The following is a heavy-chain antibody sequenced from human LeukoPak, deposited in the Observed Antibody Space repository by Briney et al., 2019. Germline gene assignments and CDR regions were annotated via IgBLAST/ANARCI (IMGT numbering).Heavy chain of an antibody. D-gene: IGHD6-13*01. V-gene: IGHV1-8*03. CDR1: GYTFTSYD. Sequence: GASVKVSCKASGYTFTSYDINWVRQATGQGLEWMGWMNPNSGNTGYAQKFQGRVTITRNTSISTAYMELSSLRSEDTAVYYCARDSELAAAGISYFDYWGQGTLVTVSS. J-gene: IGHJ4*02. CDR3: ARDSELAAAGISYFDY. CDR2: MNPNSGNT.